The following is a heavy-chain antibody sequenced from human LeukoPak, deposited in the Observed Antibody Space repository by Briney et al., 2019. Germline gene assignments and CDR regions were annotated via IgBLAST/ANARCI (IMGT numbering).Heavy chain of an antibody. CDR1: GGSFSGYY. CDR2: INHSGST. Sequence: SETLSLTCAVYGGSFSGYYWSWIRQPPGKGLEWIGEINHSGSTNYNPSLKSRVTISVDTSKNQFSLKLSSVTAADTAVYYCARGSDYTWGGWGQGTLVTVSS. J-gene: IGHJ4*01. D-gene: IGHD3-10*01. V-gene: IGHV4-34*01. CDR3: ARGSDYTWGG.